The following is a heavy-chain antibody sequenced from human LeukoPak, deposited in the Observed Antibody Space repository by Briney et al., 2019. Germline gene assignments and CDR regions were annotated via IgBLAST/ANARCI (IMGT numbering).Heavy chain of an antibody. J-gene: IGHJ6*03. Sequence: SETLSLTCTVSGGSISSYYRSWIRQPPGKGLEWIGNIYYSGSTNYNPSLKSRVTISVDTSKNQFSLQLSSATAADTAVYYCTRGSIAYYYMDVWGKGTTVTISS. CDR1: GGSISSYY. CDR3: TRGSIAYYYMDV. CDR2: IYYSGST. D-gene: IGHD3-22*01. V-gene: IGHV4-59*01.